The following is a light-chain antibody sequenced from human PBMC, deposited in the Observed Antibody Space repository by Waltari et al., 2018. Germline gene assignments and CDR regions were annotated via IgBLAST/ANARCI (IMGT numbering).Light chain of an antibody. J-gene: IGKJ1*01. Sequence: ELVLTQSPVTLSLSPGERATLSCRASQSGNDIYLAWYQQKVGQPPRLLIYGESSRATGIPDRFSGSGSGTDFTLTISRLEPEDFAVYYCQHLDTSWTFGQGTKVEIK. V-gene: IGKV3-20*01. CDR2: GES. CDR3: QHLDTSWT. CDR1: QSGNDIY.